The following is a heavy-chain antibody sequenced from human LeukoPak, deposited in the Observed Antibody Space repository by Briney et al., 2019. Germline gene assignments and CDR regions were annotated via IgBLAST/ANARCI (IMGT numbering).Heavy chain of an antibody. D-gene: IGHD6-13*01. J-gene: IGHJ4*02. Sequence: PGGSLRLSCAASGFTFDDYGMTWVRQTPGKGLEWVSGINWNGGNTGYADSVKGRFTISRDNANNSLYLQMNSLRAEDTAVYYCARDHSSISLGSDYWGQGTLVTVSS. CDR1: GFTFDDYG. CDR3: ARDHSSISLGSDY. V-gene: IGHV3-20*04. CDR2: INWNGGNT.